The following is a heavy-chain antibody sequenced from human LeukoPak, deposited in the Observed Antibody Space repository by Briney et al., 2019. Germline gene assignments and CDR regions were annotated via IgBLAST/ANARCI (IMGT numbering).Heavy chain of an antibody. J-gene: IGHJ3*01. CDR2: ISSSSSYI. CDR3: ARDTHYYGSGSPAFDL. V-gene: IGHV3-21*01. D-gene: IGHD3-10*01. Sequence: GGSLRLSCAASGFTFSSYSMNWVRQAPGKGLEWVSSISSSSSYIYYADSVKGRFTISRDNAKNSLYLQMNSLRAEDTAVYYCARDTHYYGSGSPAFDLWGRGTMVTVSS. CDR1: GFTFSSYS.